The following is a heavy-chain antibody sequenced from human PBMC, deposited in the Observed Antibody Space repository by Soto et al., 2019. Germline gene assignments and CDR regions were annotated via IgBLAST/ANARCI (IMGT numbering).Heavy chain of an antibody. CDR1: GGSISSSNW. V-gene: IGHV4-4*02. Sequence: SETLSLTCAVSGGSISSSNWWSWVRQPPGKGLEWIGEIYHSGSTNYNPSLKSRVTISVDKSKNQFSLKLSSVTAADTAVYYCARGPTDIVGAANFDYWGQGTLVTVSS. CDR2: IYHSGST. CDR3: ARGPTDIVGAANFDY. D-gene: IGHD1-26*01. J-gene: IGHJ4*02.